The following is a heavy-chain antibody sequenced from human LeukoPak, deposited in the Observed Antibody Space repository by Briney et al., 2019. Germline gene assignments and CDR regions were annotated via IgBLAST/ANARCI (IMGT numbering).Heavy chain of an antibody. J-gene: IGHJ3*02. D-gene: IGHD3-10*01. CDR3: ARGRGAANDAFDI. Sequence: GGSLRLSCAASGFTVSSDYMSWVRQAPGKGLAWVSVIYSSRITSYADSVKGRFTISRHNSKNTLYLQMNSLRADDTAVYYCARGRGAANDAFDIWGQGTMVTVSS. CDR1: GFTVSSDY. V-gene: IGHV3-53*04. CDR2: IYSSRIT.